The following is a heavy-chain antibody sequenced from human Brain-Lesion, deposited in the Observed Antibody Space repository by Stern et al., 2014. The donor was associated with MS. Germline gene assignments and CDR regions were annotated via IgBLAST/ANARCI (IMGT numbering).Heavy chain of an antibody. CDR2: IWPGDSDT. V-gene: IGHV5-51*01. J-gene: IGHJ4*02. D-gene: IGHD6-6*01. CDR3: ARRGDSSSSGSDY. Sequence: QLGQSGAEVKKPGESLKISCKGSGYRFTSNWIGWVRQMPGKGLEGMGIIWPGDSDTRYSPSFQGQVTISADKSISTAYLQWSSLQASDTAMYYCARRGDSSSSGSDYWGQGTLVIVSS. CDR1: GYRFTSNW.